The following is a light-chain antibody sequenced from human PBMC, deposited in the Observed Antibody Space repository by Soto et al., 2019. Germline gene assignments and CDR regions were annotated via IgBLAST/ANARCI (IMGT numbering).Light chain of an antibody. CDR1: QSISSW. J-gene: IGKJ1*01. V-gene: IGKV1-5*01. Sequence: DIQMTQYPSTLSASVGDRVTITCRASQSISSWLAWYQQKPGKAPKLLIYDASSLESGVPSRFSGSASGTEFTLTISRLQPDDFATYYCQQYNSYSTFGQGTKVDIK. CDR3: QQYNSYST. CDR2: DAS.